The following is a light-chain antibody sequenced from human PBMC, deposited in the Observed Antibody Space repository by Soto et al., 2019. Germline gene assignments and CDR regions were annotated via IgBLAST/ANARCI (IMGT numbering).Light chain of an antibody. Sequence: EIVLTQSPGTLSLSPGERATLSCSASESVSGSYLAWYQQKPGQAPRLLIYGASTRATGIPDRFSASGSGTDFTLTISRLEPEDFAVYYCQEFAGAPRTFGQGTKLEIK. J-gene: IGKJ2*01. CDR3: QEFAGAPRT. CDR1: ESVSGSY. CDR2: GAS. V-gene: IGKV3-20*01.